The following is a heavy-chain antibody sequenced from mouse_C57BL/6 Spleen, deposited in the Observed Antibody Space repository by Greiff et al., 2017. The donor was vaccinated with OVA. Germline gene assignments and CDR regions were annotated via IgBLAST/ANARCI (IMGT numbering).Heavy chain of an antibody. V-gene: IGHV2-2*01. CDR1: GLSLSRYG. Sequence: VQLQQSGTCLVRPSRSLSITCAGAGLSLSRYGVHMVRHSPGKGLEWLGVIWSGGRADDNAAVIPRLSISKENSESQVFFKMNSLQADDSSINDCARSTTLSYYATDYWGQGPSPTDSS. CDR3: ARSTTLSYYATDY. CDR2: IWSGGRA. D-gene: IGHD1-1*01. J-gene: IGHJ4*01.